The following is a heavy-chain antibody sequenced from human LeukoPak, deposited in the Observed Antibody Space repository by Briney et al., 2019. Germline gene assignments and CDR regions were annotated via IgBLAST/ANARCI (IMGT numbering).Heavy chain of an antibody. V-gene: IGHV3-7*04. J-gene: IGHJ3*02. CDR1: GFTFSSNW. D-gene: IGHD1-26*01. CDR2: INPDESAK. CDR3: ARTAGTFDI. Sequence: GGSLRLSCAGSGFTFSSNWMTWVRQAPGKGLEWVANINPDESAKQYLDSVKGRFTISRDNAKNSVFLQMNSLRDEDTAMYYCARTAGTFDIWGQGTMVTVSS.